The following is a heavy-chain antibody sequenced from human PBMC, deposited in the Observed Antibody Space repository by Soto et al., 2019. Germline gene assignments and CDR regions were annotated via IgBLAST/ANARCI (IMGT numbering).Heavy chain of an antibody. CDR1: GGSISGYY. V-gene: IGHV4-59*01. D-gene: IGHD2-21*01. CDR3: AIDLALDV. CDR2: MYNTGST. Sequence: SETLSLTCTVSGGSISGYYWSWIRQPPGKGLEWIGYMYNTGSTVYNPSFKSRVTISVDTSKNQFSLKLNSVTAADTAVYYCAIDLALDVWGQGTTVTVSS. J-gene: IGHJ6*02.